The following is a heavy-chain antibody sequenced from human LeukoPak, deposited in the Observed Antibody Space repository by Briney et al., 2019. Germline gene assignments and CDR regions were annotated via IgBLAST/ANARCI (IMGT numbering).Heavy chain of an antibody. CDR2: ISGSGGST. J-gene: IGHJ4*02. D-gene: IGHD3-10*01. Sequence: GGSLRLSCAASGFTVSSNYMSWVRQAPGKGLEWVSAISGSGGSTYYADSVKGRFTISRDNSKNTLYLQMNSLRAEDTAVYYCAKDNYGSGTMDFDYWGQGTLVTVSS. CDR1: GFTVSSNY. V-gene: IGHV3-23*01. CDR3: AKDNYGSGTMDFDY.